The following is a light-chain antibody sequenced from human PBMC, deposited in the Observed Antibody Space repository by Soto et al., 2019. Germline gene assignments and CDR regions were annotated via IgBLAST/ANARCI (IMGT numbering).Light chain of an antibody. Sequence: EIVLTQSPGTLSLSPGDRATLSCRASETVTGKYLAWYQQKAGQAPGLLIFAASNRATGIPDRFSGSGSGTDFTLTISRLEPEDFAVYFCQQYSSPPQTFGQGTKVEIK. V-gene: IGKV3-20*01. CDR2: AAS. CDR3: QQYSSPPQT. J-gene: IGKJ1*01. CDR1: ETVTGKY.